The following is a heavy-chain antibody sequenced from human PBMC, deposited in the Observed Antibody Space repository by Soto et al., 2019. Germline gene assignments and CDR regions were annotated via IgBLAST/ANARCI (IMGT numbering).Heavy chain of an antibody. CDR2: IYHSVST. J-gene: IGHJ5*02. Sequence: SETLSLTCTVSGYSINSDDYWGWIRQPPGKGLEWIASIYHSVSTFYNPSLRSRVTISVDTSKNQFSLKLSSVTAADTAVYYCARDLKTTVNEARFDPWGQGTLVTVSS. V-gene: IGHV4-38-2*02. CDR1: GYSINSDDY. D-gene: IGHD4-17*01. CDR3: ARDLKTTVNEARFDP.